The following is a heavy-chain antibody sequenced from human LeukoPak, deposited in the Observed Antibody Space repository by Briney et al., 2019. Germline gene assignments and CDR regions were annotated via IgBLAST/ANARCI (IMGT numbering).Heavy chain of an antibody. Sequence: GGSLRLSCAASGFTFSSYAMSWVRQAPGKGLEWVANIKQDGSEKYYVDSVKGRFTISRDNAKNSLYLQMNSLRAEDTAVYYCARGLDYDILTGYSAFDIWGQGTMVTVSS. J-gene: IGHJ3*02. CDR1: GFTFSSYA. D-gene: IGHD3-9*01. CDR2: IKQDGSEK. V-gene: IGHV3-7*01. CDR3: ARGLDYDILTGYSAFDI.